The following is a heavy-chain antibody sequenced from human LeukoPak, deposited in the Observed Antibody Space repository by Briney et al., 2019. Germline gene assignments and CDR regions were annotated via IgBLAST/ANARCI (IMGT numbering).Heavy chain of an antibody. Sequence: GGSLRLSCAASGFTFSTYSMNWVRQAPGKGLEWVSYISSSSSTIYYADSVKGRFTISRDNAKNSVYLQMNSLRVEDTAVYYCASRDGYKPDWGQGTLVTVSS. J-gene: IGHJ4*02. CDR3: ASRDGYKPD. V-gene: IGHV3-48*01. CDR1: GFTFSTYS. D-gene: IGHD5-24*01. CDR2: ISSSSSTI.